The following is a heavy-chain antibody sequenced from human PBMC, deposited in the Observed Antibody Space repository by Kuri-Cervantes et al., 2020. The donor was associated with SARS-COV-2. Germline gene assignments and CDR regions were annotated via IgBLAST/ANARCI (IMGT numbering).Heavy chain of an antibody. V-gene: IGHV3-9*01. Sequence: SLKISCAASGFTFDDYAMHWVRQAPGKGLEWVSGISWNSGSIGYADSVKGRFTISRDNAKNSLYLQMNSLRAEDTALYYCAADPRDVVVPASRYYYGMDVWGQGTTVTVSS. D-gene: IGHD2-2*01. CDR1: GFTFDDYA. CDR3: AADPRDVVVPASRYYYGMDV. CDR2: ISWNSGSI. J-gene: IGHJ6*02.